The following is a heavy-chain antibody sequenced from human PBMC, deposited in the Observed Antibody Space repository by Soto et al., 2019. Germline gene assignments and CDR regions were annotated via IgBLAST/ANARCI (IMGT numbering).Heavy chain of an antibody. CDR3: ARIGVSSGHESPDFDS. V-gene: IGHV1-3*01. J-gene: IGHJ4*02. CDR2: IDAGNGNT. Sequence: GASVKVSCKASGYTFTSYPTHWVRQAPGQRLEWMGWIDAGNGNTKYSQKFRGRVTFTTDTSASTDYMELSSLRSDDTAVYYCARIGVSSGHESPDFDSWGQGTLVTVSS. CDR1: GYTFTSYP.